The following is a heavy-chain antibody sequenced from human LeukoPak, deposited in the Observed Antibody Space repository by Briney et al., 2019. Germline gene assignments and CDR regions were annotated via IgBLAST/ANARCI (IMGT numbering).Heavy chain of an antibody. CDR2: INPNSGGT. D-gene: IGHD3-10*01. CDR3: ARVTAYYGSGTEADY. V-gene: IGHV1-2*02. Sequence: GASVKVSCKASGYTFTSYGISWVRQAPGQGLEWMGWINPNSGGTNYAQKFQGRVTMTRDTSISTAYMELSRLRSDDTAVYYCARVTAYYGSGTEADYWGQGTLVTVSS. J-gene: IGHJ4*02. CDR1: GYTFTSYG.